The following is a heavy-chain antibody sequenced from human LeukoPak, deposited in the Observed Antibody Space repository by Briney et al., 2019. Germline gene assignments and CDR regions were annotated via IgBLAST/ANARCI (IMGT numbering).Heavy chain of an antibody. CDR2: IIPIFGTA. V-gene: IGHV1-69*05. J-gene: IGHJ4*02. CDR3: ARDREWEPHFDY. Sequence: ASVKVSCKASGGTFSSYAISWVRQAPGQGLEWMGGIIPIFGTANYAQKFQGRVTMTRDTSTSTVYMELSSLRSEDTAVYYCARDREWEPHFDYWGQGTLVTVSS. CDR1: GGTFSSYA. D-gene: IGHD1-26*01.